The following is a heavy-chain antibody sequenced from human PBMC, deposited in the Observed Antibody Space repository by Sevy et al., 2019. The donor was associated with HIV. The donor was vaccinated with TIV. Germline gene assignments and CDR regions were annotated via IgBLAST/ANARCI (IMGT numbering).Heavy chain of an antibody. Sequence: GGSLRLSCAAYGFNFSTYWMSWVRQAPGKGLEWVANIKQDGSETHYVDSVKGRFSISRDNAKNSVFLQMNSLRAEDTAVYYSARHKLLWFGEASPTFDYWGQGTLVTVSS. CDR1: GFNFSTYW. J-gene: IGHJ4*02. CDR3: ARHKLLWFGEASPTFDY. V-gene: IGHV3-7*01. D-gene: IGHD3-10*01. CDR2: IKQDGSET.